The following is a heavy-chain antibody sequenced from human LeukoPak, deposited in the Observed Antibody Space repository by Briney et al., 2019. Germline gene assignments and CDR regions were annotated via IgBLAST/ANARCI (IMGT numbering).Heavy chain of an antibody. CDR1: GFTFTTST. V-gene: IGHV1-58*01. D-gene: IGHD5-18*01. CDR2: IVVGSGNT. CDR3: AAEPRYSYGNQEFDS. Sequence: SVKVSCKASGFTFTTSTVQWVRQARGQRLERIGWIVVGSGNTNYAQKFQERVAITRDMSTNMAYMELTSLRSEDTAVYYCAAEPRYSYGNQEFDSWGQGTLVTVSS. J-gene: IGHJ4*02.